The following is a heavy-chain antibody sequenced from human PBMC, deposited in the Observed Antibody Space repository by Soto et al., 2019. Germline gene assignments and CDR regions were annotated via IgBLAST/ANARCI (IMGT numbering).Heavy chain of an antibody. J-gene: IGHJ6*02. CDR2: ISSSSNTI. Sequence: PGGSLRLSCAASGFPFSTYGINWVRQAPGKGLEWVSHISSSSNTIHYEDSVKGRFTISRDNAKNLLYLQMDSLRAEDTAVYYWAKERDGYYYYYGVDVWGQVPTVTVSS. V-gene: IGHV3-48*01. CDR1: GFPFSTYG. CDR3: AKERDGYYYYYGVDV.